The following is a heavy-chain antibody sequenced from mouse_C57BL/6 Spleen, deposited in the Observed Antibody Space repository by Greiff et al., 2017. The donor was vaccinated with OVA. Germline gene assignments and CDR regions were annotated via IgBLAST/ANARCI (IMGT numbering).Heavy chain of an antibody. CDR1: GFTFSDYG. J-gene: IGHJ1*03. CDR2: ISSGSSTI. CDR3: ANYGSRWYFDV. D-gene: IGHD1-1*01. V-gene: IGHV5-17*01. Sequence: EVKLMESGGGLVKPGGSLKLSCAASGFTFSDYGMHWVRQAPEKGLEWVAYISSGSSTIYYADTVKGRFTISRDNVKNTLFLQMTSLRSEDTAMYYCANYGSRWYFDVWGTGTTVTVSS.